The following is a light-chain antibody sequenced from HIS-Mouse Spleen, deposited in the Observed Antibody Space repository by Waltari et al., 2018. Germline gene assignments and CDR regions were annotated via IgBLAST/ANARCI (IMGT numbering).Light chain of an antibody. J-gene: IGKJ1*01. CDR3: QQYNSYPWT. V-gene: IGKV1-5*03. Sequence: DIQMPTQHTTLATYVVDRVTSNSRASQSISSWLAWYQQKPGKAPKLLCYKASILESGVPSRFSGSGSVTEFTLTISSLQPDDFATYYCQQYNSYPWTFGQGTKVEIK. CDR2: KAS. CDR1: QSISSW.